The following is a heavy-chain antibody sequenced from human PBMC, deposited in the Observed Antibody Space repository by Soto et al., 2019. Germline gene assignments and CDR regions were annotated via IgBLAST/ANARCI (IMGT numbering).Heavy chain of an antibody. Sequence: EVQLLESGGGLGQPGGSLRLSCATSGFTFINYAMAWVRQAPGKGLEWVSIISGEGSSTHYADFVKGRFIISRASSTNTLYLQMGSLRAEDTAVYYCAKARLYNSPFDNWGQGTVVSVSS. D-gene: IGHD3-16*01. CDR2: ISGEGSST. CDR3: AKARLYNSPFDN. J-gene: IGHJ4*02. CDR1: GFTFINYA. V-gene: IGHV3-23*01.